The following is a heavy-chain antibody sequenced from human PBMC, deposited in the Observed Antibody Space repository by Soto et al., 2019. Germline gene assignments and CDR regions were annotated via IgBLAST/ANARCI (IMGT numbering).Heavy chain of an antibody. D-gene: IGHD2-15*01. CDR3: ASDQVYSFHC. CDR2: ISGTGITI. V-gene: IGHV3-48*01. Sequence: PGGSLRLSCAASGFTFGSYSINWVRQAPGKGLEWISYISGTGITIFYADSVKGRFTISRDNAKNSLFLQMNSLRAEDTAVYYCASDQVYSFHCWGQGALVTVSS. J-gene: IGHJ4*02. CDR1: GFTFGSYS.